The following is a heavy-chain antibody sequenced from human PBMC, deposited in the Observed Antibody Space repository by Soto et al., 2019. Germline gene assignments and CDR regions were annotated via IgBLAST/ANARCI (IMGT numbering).Heavy chain of an antibody. CDR3: ARDILVGGYDYGDYGAFDI. CDR2: INSDGSST. V-gene: IGHV3-74*01. J-gene: IGHJ3*02. D-gene: IGHD4-17*01. CDR1: GFTFSSYW. Sequence: EVQLVESGGGLVQPGGSLRLSCAASGFTFSSYWMHWVRQAPGKGLVWVSRINSDGSSTSYADSVKGRFTISRDNAKNTMYLQMNSLRAEDTAVYYCARDILVGGYDYGDYGAFDIWGQGTMVTVSS.